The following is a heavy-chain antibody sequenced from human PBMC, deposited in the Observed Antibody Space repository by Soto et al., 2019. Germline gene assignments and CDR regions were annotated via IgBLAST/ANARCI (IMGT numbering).Heavy chain of an antibody. D-gene: IGHD4-17*01. J-gene: IGHJ2*01. V-gene: IGHV3-33*01. Sequence: GGSLRLSCAASGFTFSSYGMHWVRQAPGKGLEWVAVIWYDGSNKYYADSVKGRFTISRDNSKNTLYLQMNSLRAEDTAVYYCARDGLGPSHWYFDLWGRGTLVTVSS. CDR2: IWYDGSNK. CDR1: GFTFSSYG. CDR3: ARDGLGPSHWYFDL.